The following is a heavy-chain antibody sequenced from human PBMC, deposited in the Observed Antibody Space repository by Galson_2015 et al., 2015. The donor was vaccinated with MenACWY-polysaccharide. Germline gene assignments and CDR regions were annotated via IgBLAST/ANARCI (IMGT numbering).Heavy chain of an antibody. CDR3: TKAGAKYCSGSSCHLNGFDP. CDR1: GFSFSTYW. Sequence: SLRLSCAASGFSFSTYWMHWVRHAPGKGLVWVSRINADGSATGYADSVRGRFTISRDNAKNTLYLEMNSLRAEDTAVYYWTKAGAKYCSGSSCHLNGFDPWGQGTLVTVSS. J-gene: IGHJ5*02. CDR2: INADGSAT. D-gene: IGHD2-15*01. V-gene: IGHV3-74*01.